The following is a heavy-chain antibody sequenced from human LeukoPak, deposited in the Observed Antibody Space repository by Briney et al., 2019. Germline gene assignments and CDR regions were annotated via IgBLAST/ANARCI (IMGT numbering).Heavy chain of an antibody. CDR2: IYTSGST. J-gene: IGHJ5*02. Sequence: SETLSLTCAVYGGSFSGYYWSWIRQPAGKGLEWIGRIYTSGSTNYNPSLKSRVTMSVDTSKNQFSLKLSSVTAADTAVYYCARDGGYCSGGSCHRWFDPWGQGTLVTVSS. V-gene: IGHV4-4*07. CDR1: GGSFSGYY. CDR3: ARDGGYCSGGSCHRWFDP. D-gene: IGHD2-15*01.